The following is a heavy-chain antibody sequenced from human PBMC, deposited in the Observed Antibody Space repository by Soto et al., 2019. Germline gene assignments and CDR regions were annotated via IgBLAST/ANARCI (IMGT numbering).Heavy chain of an antibody. Sequence: GEALKISCQGSGYRFTNYWIAWVRQMPGNALEWMGFIYPGDSDSRYSPSFQGQVTISADKSINTVYLQWDSLKASDTAMYYCAVDYFGVNGCSAGYWGQGTPVTVSS. CDR3: AVDYFGVNGCSAGY. J-gene: IGHJ4*02. V-gene: IGHV5-51*01. CDR1: GYRFTNYW. D-gene: IGHD2-2*01. CDR2: IYPGDSDS.